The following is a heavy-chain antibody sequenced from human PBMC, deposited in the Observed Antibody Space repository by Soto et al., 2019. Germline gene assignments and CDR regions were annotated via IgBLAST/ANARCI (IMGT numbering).Heavy chain of an antibody. CDR2: IYSSGGT. Sequence: DVQLEESGGGLIQPGGSLRLSCAVSGFTVSNNYMTWVRQAPGKGLEWVSLIYSSGGTKYADSVRGRFTISRDNSKNTLYLQMNSPKVEDTAVYYCARDPPGIAASGSDNWGQGTLVTVSS. D-gene: IGHD6-13*01. J-gene: IGHJ4*02. CDR3: ARDPPGIAASGSDN. V-gene: IGHV3-53*01. CDR1: GFTVSNNY.